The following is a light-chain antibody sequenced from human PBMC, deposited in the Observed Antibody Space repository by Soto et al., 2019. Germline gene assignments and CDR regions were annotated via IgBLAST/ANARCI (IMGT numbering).Light chain of an antibody. CDR3: QQRSNWPIT. J-gene: IGKJ5*01. CDR1: QSVSSSY. Sequence: EIVLSQSPDTLSLSPGERATLSCSASQSVSSSYLAWYQQKPGQAPRLLIYGASSRATGIPDRFSGSGSGTDFTLTISRLEPEDFAVYYCQQRSNWPITFGQGTRLEIK. V-gene: IGKV3D-20*02. CDR2: GAS.